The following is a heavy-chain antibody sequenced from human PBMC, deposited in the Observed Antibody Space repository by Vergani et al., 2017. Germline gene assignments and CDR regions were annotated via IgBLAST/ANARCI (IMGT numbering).Heavy chain of an antibody. J-gene: IGHJ5*02. CDR1: GGTFSSYA. V-gene: IGHV1-69*12. D-gene: IGHD3-22*01. CDR2: IIPIFGTA. CDR3: ASLQSYYDSSGYVWFDP. Sequence: QVQLVQSGAEVKKPGSSVKVSCKASGGTFSSYAISWVRQAPGQGLEWMGGIIPIFGTANYAQKFQGRVTITADESTSTAYMELSSLRSDDTAVYYCASLQSYYDSSGYVWFDPWGQGTLVTVSS.